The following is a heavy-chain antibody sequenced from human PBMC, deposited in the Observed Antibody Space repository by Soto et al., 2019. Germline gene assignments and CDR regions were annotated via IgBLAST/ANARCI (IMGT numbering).Heavy chain of an antibody. V-gene: IGHV3-23*01. D-gene: IGHD3-10*01. CDR2: ISGSGGST. CDR1: GFTFSSYA. CDR3: AKEFIHYGSGSYYNGQYYYYGMDV. Sequence: GGSLRLSCAASGFTFSSYAMSWVRQAPGKGLEWVSAISGSGGSTYYADSVKGRFTISRDNSKNTLYLQMNSLRAEDTAVYYCAKEFIHYGSGSYYNGQYYYYGMDVWGQGTTVTVSS. J-gene: IGHJ6*02.